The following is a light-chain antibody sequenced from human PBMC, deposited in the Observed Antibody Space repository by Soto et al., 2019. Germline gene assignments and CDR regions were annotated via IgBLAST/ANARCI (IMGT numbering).Light chain of an antibody. CDR2: AAS. CDR3: QHSYTTPPWT. CDR1: QSVSIW. J-gene: IGKJ1*01. V-gene: IGKV1-39*01. Sequence: DIPVTRSPSTLCXSXXXXVXXXFLSSQSVSIWLAWYQQKPGKAPNLLISAASNLHSGVPSRFSGSGSGTDFTLTISSLQPEDFATYYCQHSYTTPPWTFGQGTKVDI.